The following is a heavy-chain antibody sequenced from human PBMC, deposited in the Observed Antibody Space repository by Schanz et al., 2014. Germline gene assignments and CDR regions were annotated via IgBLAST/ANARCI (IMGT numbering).Heavy chain of an antibody. CDR1: GGSISSSTYY. CDR3: ARVVGGAEWLLYDDYYYNLDV. Sequence: QLQLQESGPGLVIPSETLSLTCTVSGGSISSSTYYWGWIRQPPGKGLEWIGYVYNNGRTYYNPSLKSRVAISVDTSKNQFSLKLTSMTAADTAVYYCARVVGGAEWLLYDDYYYNLDVWGQGTTVTVSS. J-gene: IGHJ6*02. CDR2: VYNNGRT. D-gene: IGHD3-3*01. V-gene: IGHV4-39*07.